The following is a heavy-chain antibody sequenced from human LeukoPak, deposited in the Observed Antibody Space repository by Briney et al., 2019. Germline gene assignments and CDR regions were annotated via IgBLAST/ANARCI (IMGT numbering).Heavy chain of an antibody. CDR1: GYTFTSYY. CDR2: INPNSGGT. CDR3: ARMVSGSSYFRSSNWFDP. Sequence: ASVKVSCKASGYTFTSYYMHWVRQAPGQGLEWMGWINPNSGGTNYAQKFQGRVTMTRDTSISTAYMELSRLRSDDTAVYYCARMVSGSSYFRSSNWFDPWGQGTLVTVSS. J-gene: IGHJ5*02. V-gene: IGHV1-2*02. D-gene: IGHD3-10*01.